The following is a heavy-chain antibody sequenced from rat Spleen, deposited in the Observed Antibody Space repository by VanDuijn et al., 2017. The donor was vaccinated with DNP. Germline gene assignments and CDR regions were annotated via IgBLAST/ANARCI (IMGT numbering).Heavy chain of an antibody. J-gene: IGHJ3*01. Sequence: EVQLVESGGGLVQPGRSMKLSCIASGFIFSNYWMTWIRQAPGKGLEWVATIIHDGSSIYYRDSVKGRFTISRDNAKSTLYLQMDSLRSEDTATYYCARSDSYGFPYWGQGTLVTVSS. CDR2: IIHDGSSI. D-gene: IGHD1-2*01. CDR1: GFIFSNYW. CDR3: ARSDSYGFPY. V-gene: IGHV5-29*01.